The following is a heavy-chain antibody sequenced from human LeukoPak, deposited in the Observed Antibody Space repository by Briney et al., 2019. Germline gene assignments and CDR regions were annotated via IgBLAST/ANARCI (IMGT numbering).Heavy chain of an antibody. Sequence: SETLPLTCTVSGGSISSYYWSWIRQPPGKGLEWIGYIYYSGSTNYNPSLKSRVTISVDTSKNQFSLKLSSVTAADTAVYYCARLPPYSSSWYFDYWGQGTLVTVSS. CDR1: GGSISSYY. V-gene: IGHV4-59*12. CDR3: ARLPPYSSSWYFDY. D-gene: IGHD6-13*01. CDR2: IYYSGST. J-gene: IGHJ4*02.